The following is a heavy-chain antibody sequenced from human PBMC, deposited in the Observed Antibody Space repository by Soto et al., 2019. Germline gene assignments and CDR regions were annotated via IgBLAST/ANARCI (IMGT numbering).Heavy chain of an antibody. CDR3: AREVSHGYVLRGMDV. CDR2: INSDGSSI. CDR1: KFTITSYW. J-gene: IGHJ6*02. Sequence: EVQLVESGGGLVQPGGSVRLSCAASKFTITSYWMHWVRQAPGKGLVWVSRINSDGSSISYADAVKGRFTISSHNAKNTLYLQMTSLRVEDTAVYYCAREVSHGYVLRGMDVWGQGTTFTFCS. D-gene: IGHD5-18*01. V-gene: IGHV3-74*01.